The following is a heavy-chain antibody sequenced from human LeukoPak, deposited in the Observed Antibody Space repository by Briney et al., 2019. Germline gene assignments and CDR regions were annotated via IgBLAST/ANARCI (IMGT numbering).Heavy chain of an antibody. Sequence: GGSLRLSCAASGFSFSTYTMYWVRQAPGKGLEWVSVIYSGGSTYYADSVKGRFTISRDNSKNTLYLQMSSLRAEDTAVYYCARDSLHPSSLHYYFDYWGQGTLVTASP. D-gene: IGHD6-6*01. V-gene: IGHV3-66*01. CDR1: GFSFSTYT. CDR3: ARDSLHPSSLHYYFDY. J-gene: IGHJ4*02. CDR2: IYSGGST.